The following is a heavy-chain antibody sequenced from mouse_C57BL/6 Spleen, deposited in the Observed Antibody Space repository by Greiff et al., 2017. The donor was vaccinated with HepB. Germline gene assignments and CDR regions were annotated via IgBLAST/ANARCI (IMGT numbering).Heavy chain of an antibody. V-gene: IGHV5-6*01. D-gene: IGHD2-3*01. CDR1: GFTFSSYG. CDR2: ISSGGSYT. J-gene: IGHJ2*01. CDR3: ARLGDGYYYFDY. Sequence: EVMLVESGGDLVKPGGSLKLSCAASGFTFSSYGMSWVRQTPDKRLEWVATISSGGSYTYYPDSVKGRFTISRDNAKNTLYLQMSSLKSEDTAMYYCARLGDGYYYFDYWGQGTTLTVSS.